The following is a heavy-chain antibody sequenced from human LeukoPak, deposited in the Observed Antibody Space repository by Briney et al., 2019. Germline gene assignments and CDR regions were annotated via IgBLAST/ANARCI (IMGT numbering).Heavy chain of an antibody. CDR2: IYTSGST. V-gene: IGHV4-4*07. CDR3: ARDSSRLIMAERFGESTASDY. D-gene: IGHD3-10*01. J-gene: IGHJ4*02. Sequence: SETLSLTCTVSGGSISSYYWSWIRQPAGKGLEWIGRIYTSGSTNYNPSLKSRVTMSVDTSKNQFSLKLRSVTAADTAVYYCARDSSRLIMAERFGESTASDYWGQGTLVTVSS. CDR1: GGSISSYY.